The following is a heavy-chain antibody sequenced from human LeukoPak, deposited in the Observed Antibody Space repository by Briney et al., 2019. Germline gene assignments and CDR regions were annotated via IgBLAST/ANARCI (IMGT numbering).Heavy chain of an antibody. CDR3: AGASMVFRALWFDP. CDR1: GYTFTGYY. Sequence: ASVKVSCKASGYTFTGYYMHWVRQAPGQGLEWMGWINPNSGGTNYAQKFQGRVTMTRDTSISTAYMELSRPRSDDTAVYYCAGASMVFRALWFDPWGQGTLVTVSS. D-gene: IGHD2/OR15-2a*01. CDR2: INPNSGGT. V-gene: IGHV1-2*02. J-gene: IGHJ5*02.